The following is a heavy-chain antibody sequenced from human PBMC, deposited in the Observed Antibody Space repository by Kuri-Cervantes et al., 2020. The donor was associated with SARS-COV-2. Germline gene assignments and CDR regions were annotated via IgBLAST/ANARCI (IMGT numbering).Heavy chain of an antibody. CDR3: AKDHSNWNSYYFGY. CDR2: ISWNSGSI. D-gene: IGHD1-1*01. CDR1: GFTFDDYA. V-gene: IGHV3-9*01. J-gene: IGHJ4*02. Sequence: SLKISCAASGFTFDDYAMHWVRQAPGKGLEWVSGISWNSGSIGYADSVEGRFTISRDNSKNTLYLQMNSLRAEDTAVYYCAKDHSNWNSYYFGYWGQGTLVTVSS.